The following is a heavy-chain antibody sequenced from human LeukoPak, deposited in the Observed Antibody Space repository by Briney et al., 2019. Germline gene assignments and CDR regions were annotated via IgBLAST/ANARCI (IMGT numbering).Heavy chain of an antibody. CDR2: IRYDGDDK. V-gene: IGHV3-30*02. J-gene: IGHJ4*02. Sequence: GGSLRLSCATSGFTFSGFGMHWVRQAPGKGLEWVAFIRYDGDDKYYAGSVKGRFTISRDNSKNTLYLQMNSLRADDTAVYYCAKPHFDYWGQGTLVTVSS. CDR3: AKPHFDY. CDR1: GFTFSGFG.